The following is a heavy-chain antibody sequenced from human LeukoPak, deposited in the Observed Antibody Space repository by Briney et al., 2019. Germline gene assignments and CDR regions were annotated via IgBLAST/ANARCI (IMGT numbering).Heavy chain of an antibody. CDR3: AKDLGLQVGASPFDY. CDR2: ISYDGSNK. V-gene: IGHV3-30*04. Sequence: GRSLRLSCAASGFTFSSYAMHWVRQAPGKGLEWVAVISYDGSNKYYADSVKGRFTISRDNSHNTLYLQLNSLHSEDTAVYYCAKDLGLQVGASPFDYWGQGTLVTVSS. D-gene: IGHD1-26*01. CDR1: GFTFSSYA. J-gene: IGHJ4*02.